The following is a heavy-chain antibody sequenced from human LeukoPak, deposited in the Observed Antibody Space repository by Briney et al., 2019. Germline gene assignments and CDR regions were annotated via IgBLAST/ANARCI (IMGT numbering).Heavy chain of an antibody. CDR3: TRCRATLRAPFAY. CDR2: VDPEHGDT. Sequence: VASVKVPCKVSGYTFIDYYIHWVRQTPGKGLEWLGRVDPEHGDTKYAEMFQGRVTITADPSTDTAYMELSSLRPEDTAIYFCTRCRATLRAPFAYWGQGTLVTVSS. CDR1: GYTFIDYY. D-gene: IGHD2/OR15-2a*01. J-gene: IGHJ4*02. V-gene: IGHV1-69-2*01.